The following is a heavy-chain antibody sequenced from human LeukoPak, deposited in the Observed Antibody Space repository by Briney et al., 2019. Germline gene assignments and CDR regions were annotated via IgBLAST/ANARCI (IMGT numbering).Heavy chain of an antibody. Sequence: SETLSLTCTVSGGSVSTSSYYWGWIRQPPGQGLEWIGSIYYTGSTYYNPSLKSRVTISIDMSKNQFSLNLRSVTSADTAVYFCAREAEENYTILTGYLYWGQGSLVTVSS. J-gene: IGHJ4*02. CDR3: AREAEENYTILTGYLY. D-gene: IGHD3-9*01. CDR2: IYYTGST. V-gene: IGHV4-39*07. CDR1: GGSVSTSSYY.